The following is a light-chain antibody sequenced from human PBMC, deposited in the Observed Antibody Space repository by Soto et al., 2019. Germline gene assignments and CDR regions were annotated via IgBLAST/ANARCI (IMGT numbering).Light chain of an antibody. Sequence: DIQMTQSPSTLSASVGDRVTITCRASQSISTWLAWYQQKPGQAPNLLIYKASSLESGVPLRFSGSGSGTDFTLTISSLQPDDFETYYCQQYYSYPWKFGKGTKVNIX. J-gene: IGKJ1*01. V-gene: IGKV1-5*03. CDR3: QQYYSYPWK. CDR2: KAS. CDR1: QSISTW.